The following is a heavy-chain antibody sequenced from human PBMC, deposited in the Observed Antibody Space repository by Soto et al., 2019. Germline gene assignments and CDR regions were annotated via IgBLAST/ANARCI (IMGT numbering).Heavy chain of an antibody. CDR2: IYPGDSDT. CDR3: ALVTYYDFWGGSAWGGMDV. V-gene: IGHV5-51*01. Sequence: PGESLKISCKGSGYSFTIYWIGWVRQMPGKGLEWMGIIYPGDSDTRYSPSFQGQVTISADKSISTAYLQWSSLKASDTAMYYCALVTYYDFWGGSAWGGMDVWGQGTTVTVSS. D-gene: IGHD3-3*01. CDR1: GYSFTIYW. J-gene: IGHJ6*02.